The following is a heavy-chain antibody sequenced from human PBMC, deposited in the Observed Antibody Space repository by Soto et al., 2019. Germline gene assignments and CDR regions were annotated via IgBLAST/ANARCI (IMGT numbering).Heavy chain of an antibody. V-gene: IGHV3-21*01. J-gene: IGHJ6*02. Sequence: PGGSLRLSCAASGFTFSSYSMNWVRQAPGKGLEWVSSISSSSSYIYYADSVKGRFTISRDNAKNSLYLQMNSLRAEDTAVYYCARDKSHFLAYYYYGMDVWGQGTTVTVSS. CDR3: ARDKSHFLAYYYYGMDV. CDR1: GFTFSSYS. D-gene: IGHD3-3*01. CDR2: ISSSSSYI.